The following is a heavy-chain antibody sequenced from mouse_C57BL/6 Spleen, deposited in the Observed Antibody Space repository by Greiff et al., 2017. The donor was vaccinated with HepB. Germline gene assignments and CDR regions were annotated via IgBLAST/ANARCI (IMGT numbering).Heavy chain of an antibody. Sequence: VQLQQSGAELVKPGASVKLSCTASGYTFTEYTIHWVKQRPGQGLEWIGWFYPGSGSIKYNEKFKDKATLTADKSSSTVYMELSRLTSEDSAVYFCARHEEGGYGSSYDYFDYWGQGTTLTVSS. D-gene: IGHD1-1*01. J-gene: IGHJ2*01. V-gene: IGHV1-62-2*01. CDR1: GYTFTEYT. CDR3: ARHEEGGYGSSYDYFDY. CDR2: FYPGSGSI.